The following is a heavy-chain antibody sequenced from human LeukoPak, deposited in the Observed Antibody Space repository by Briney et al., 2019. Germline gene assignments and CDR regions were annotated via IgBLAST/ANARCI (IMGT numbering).Heavy chain of an antibody. CDR1: GGSISSGGYY. J-gene: IGHJ2*01. V-gene: IGHV4-31*03. CDR3: ARTDLGDWYFDL. CDR2: IYYSGST. Sequence: SETLSLTCTVSGGSISSGGYYWSWIRQHPGKGLEWIGYIYYSGSTYYNPSLKSRVTISADTSKNQFSLKLSSVTAADTAVYYCARTDLGDWYFDLWGRGTLVTVSS.